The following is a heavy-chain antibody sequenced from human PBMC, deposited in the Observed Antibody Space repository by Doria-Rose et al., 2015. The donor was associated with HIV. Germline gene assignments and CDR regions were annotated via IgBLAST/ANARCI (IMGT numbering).Heavy chain of an antibody. CDR2: TYYTGTS. J-gene: IGHJ4*02. V-gene: IGHV4-31*03. Sequence: VQLHESGPGLVKPSETLALTCSVSGASVSSRGYYWNWIRQVPGKGLESLGYTYYTGTSDYSPSLKSRLNLAVDTSKNQFSLKLSFVTVADTAVYYCARMGSYRELDYWGQGALVIVS. CDR3: ARMGSYRELDY. CDR1: GASVSSRGYY. D-gene: IGHD3-3*01.